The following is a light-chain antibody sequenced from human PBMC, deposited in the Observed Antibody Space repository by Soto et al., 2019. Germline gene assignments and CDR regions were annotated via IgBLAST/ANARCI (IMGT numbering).Light chain of an antibody. V-gene: IGKV3-11*01. CDR1: QSVSNY. CDR2: DAS. J-gene: IGKJ3*01. CDR3: QQRTDWPL. Sequence: ESVLTQSPATLSLSPGERATLSCRASQSVSNYLAWYQHKPGQAPRLLIYDASNRATGIPARFSGSGSGTDFTLTISGLEPEDFAVYYCQQRTDWPLFGPGTKVDIK.